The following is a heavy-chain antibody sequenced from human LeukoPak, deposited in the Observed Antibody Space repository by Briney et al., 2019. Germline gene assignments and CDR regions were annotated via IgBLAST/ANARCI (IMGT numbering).Heavy chain of an antibody. Sequence: PSETLSLTCAVSGGSISSSNWWSWVRQPPGKGLEWIGEIYHSGSTNYNPSLKSRVTISVDKSKNQFFLRLTTVTAADTAVYYCVRVRGRDGYFDSWGRGILVTVSS. CDR1: GGSISSSNW. D-gene: IGHD5-24*01. CDR2: IYHSGST. CDR3: VRVRGRDGYFDS. V-gene: IGHV4-4*02. J-gene: IGHJ4*02.